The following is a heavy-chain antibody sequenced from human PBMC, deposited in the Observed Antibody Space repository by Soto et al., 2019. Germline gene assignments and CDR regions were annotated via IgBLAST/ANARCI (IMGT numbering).Heavy chain of an antibody. Sequence: ASVKVSCKVSGYTLTVLSMHWVRQAPGKGLEWMGGFDPEDGETIYAQKFQGRVTMTEDTSTDTAYMELSSLRSEDTAVYYCATEARSCYYANAFDIWGQGTMVTVSS. CDR1: GYTLTVLS. V-gene: IGHV1-24*01. J-gene: IGHJ3*02. CDR2: FDPEDGET. D-gene: IGHD3-3*01. CDR3: ATEARSCYYANAFDI.